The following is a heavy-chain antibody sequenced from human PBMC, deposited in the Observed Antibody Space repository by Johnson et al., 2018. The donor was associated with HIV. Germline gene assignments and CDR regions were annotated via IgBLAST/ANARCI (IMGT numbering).Heavy chain of an antibody. CDR3: ARIRVAVITEVGAFDI. CDR2: ISYDGSNK. D-gene: IGHD3-22*01. J-gene: IGHJ3*02. Sequence: VHLVESGGGVVQPGRSLRLSCAASGFTFSSYAMHWVRQAPGKGLEWVAVISYDGSNKYYADSVKGRFTISRDNSKNTLYLQMNSLRTEDTAVYYCARIRVAVITEVGAFDIWGQGTMVTVSS. CDR1: GFTFSSYA. V-gene: IGHV3-30-3*01.